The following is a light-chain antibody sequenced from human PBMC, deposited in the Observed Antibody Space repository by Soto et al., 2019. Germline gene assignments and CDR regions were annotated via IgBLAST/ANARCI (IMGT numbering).Light chain of an antibody. Sequence: EIVMTQSPATLSVSLGERATLSCRASQSVSSNLAWYQQKPGQAPRLLIYGASTRATGIPARFSGSGSGTEFTLTISSLQSEDFAVYYCQQYNNWPVLTFGGGTKVEIK. CDR3: QQYNNWPVLT. CDR1: QSVSSN. V-gene: IGKV3-15*01. J-gene: IGKJ4*01. CDR2: GAS.